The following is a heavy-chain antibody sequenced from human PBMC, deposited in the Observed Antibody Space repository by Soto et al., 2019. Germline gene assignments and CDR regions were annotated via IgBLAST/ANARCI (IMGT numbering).Heavy chain of an antibody. J-gene: IGHJ3*02. D-gene: IGHD4-4*01. V-gene: IGHV1-18*01. CDR1: GYTFTSYG. CDR3: ATKPGVLQSDACDI. Sequence: QVQLVQSGAEVKKPGASVKVSCQASGYTFTSYGISWVRQAPGQGLEWMGWISAYNGNTNYAQKLQSRVTMTTDTSTSTAYLELGSLRSDDTAVYYCATKPGVLQSDACDIWGQGTMVTVSS. CDR2: ISAYNGNT.